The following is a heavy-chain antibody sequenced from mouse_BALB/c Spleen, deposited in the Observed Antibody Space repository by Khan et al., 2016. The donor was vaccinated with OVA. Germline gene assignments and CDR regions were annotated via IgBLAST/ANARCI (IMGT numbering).Heavy chain of an antibody. J-gene: IGHJ3*01. CDR3: ARSCYGSFAY. D-gene: IGHD1-2*01. CDR1: GYTFTDYN. Sequence: VQLKQSGPELVKPGASVKISCKASGYTFTDYNMDWVKQSHGKSLEWFGYIYPYNGGTGYNEKFKSKATLTVDNSSNTAYMELRSRTSEDSAVYSCARSCYGSFAYWGQGTLVTVSA. V-gene: IGHV1S29*02. CDR2: IYPYNGGT.